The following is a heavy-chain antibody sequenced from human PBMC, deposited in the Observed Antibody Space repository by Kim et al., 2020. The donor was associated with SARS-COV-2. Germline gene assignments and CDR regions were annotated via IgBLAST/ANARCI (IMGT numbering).Heavy chain of an antibody. Sequence: GGSLRLSCAASGFTFSSYAMSWVRQAPGKGLEWVSAISGSGGSTYYADSVKGRFTISRDNSKNTLYLQMNSLRAEDTAVYYCAKDPSQPYQPLLSLDYWGQGTLVTVS. D-gene: IGHD2-2*01. CDR1: GFTFSSYA. CDR3: AKDPSQPYQPLLSLDY. CDR2: ISGSGGST. J-gene: IGHJ4*02. V-gene: IGHV3-23*01.